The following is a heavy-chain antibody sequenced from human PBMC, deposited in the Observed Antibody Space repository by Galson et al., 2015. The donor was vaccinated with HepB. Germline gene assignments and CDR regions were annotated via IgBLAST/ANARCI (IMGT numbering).Heavy chain of an antibody. D-gene: IGHD2-2*02. J-gene: IGHJ4*02. Sequence: QSGAEVKRPGESLKISCYGSGYSLTSYWISWVRQMPGKGLEWMGRIDPSDSYTNYSPSFQGHVTISADKSISTAYLQWSSLKASDTAMYHCAIENVVPAAIVPTDYWGQGTLVTVSS. CDR2: IDPSDSYT. CDR1: GYSLTSYW. V-gene: IGHV5-10-1*01. CDR3: AIENVVPAAIVPTDY.